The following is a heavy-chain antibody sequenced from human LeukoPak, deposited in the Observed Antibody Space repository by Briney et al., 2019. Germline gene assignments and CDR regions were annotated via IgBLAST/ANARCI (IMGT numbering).Heavy chain of an antibody. Sequence: SETLSLTCTVSGGSISSTSYYWGWIRQPPGKGLEWIGSVYYSGSTYYNPSLKSRVAISVDTSKSQFSLKLSSVTAADTAVYYCARGKYQLLYRYFQHWGQGTLVTVSS. CDR2: VYYSGST. D-gene: IGHD2-2*02. CDR1: GGSISSTSYY. V-gene: IGHV4-39*01. CDR3: ARGKYQLLYRYFQH. J-gene: IGHJ1*01.